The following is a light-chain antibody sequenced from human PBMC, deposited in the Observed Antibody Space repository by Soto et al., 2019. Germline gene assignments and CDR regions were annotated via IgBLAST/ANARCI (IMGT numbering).Light chain of an antibody. CDR1: QSVLYSSNNKNY. CDR3: QQYYSTTPLT. V-gene: IGKV4-1*01. Sequence: DIVMTQSPDSLAVSLGEKATINCKSGQSVLYSSNNKNYLAWYQQKPGQPPKLLIYWASTRESGVPDRFSGSGSGTDFTLTISSLQAEDVAVYYCQQYYSTTPLTFGQGTKVEIK. J-gene: IGKJ1*01. CDR2: WAS.